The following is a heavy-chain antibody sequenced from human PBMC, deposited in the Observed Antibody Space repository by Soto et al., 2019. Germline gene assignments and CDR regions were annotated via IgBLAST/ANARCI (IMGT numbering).Heavy chain of an antibody. Sequence: SETLSLTCTVSGASITFGGYSWSWIRQTPGKGLEWIGYINHLETTFYNPSFESRLTLSIDRAKNQFSLKLHSMSAADRAVYFCARGGGSDSFDYWGQGILVTVSS. CDR1: GASITFGGYS. CDR3: ARGGGSDSFDY. J-gene: IGHJ4*02. V-gene: IGHV4-30-2*01. CDR2: INHLETT. D-gene: IGHD1-26*01.